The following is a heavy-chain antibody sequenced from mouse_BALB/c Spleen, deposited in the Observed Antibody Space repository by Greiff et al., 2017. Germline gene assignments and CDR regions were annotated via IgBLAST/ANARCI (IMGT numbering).Heavy chain of an antibody. CDR3: AHYYGPYYYAMDY. CDR1: GYSITSDYA. J-gene: IGHJ4*01. CDR2: ISYSGST. Sequence: EVQLQESGPGLVKPSQSLSLTCTVTGYSITSDYAWNWIRQFPGNKLEWMGYISYSGSTSYNPSLKSRISITRDTSKNQFFLQLNSVTTEDTATYYCAHYYGPYYYAMDYWGQGTSVTVSS. D-gene: IGHD1-2*01. V-gene: IGHV3-2*02.